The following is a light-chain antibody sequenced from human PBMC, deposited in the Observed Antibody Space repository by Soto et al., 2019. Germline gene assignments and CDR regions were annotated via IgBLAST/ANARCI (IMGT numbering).Light chain of an antibody. CDR3: QQYYSTPRT. V-gene: IGKV4-1*01. CDR2: WAS. CDR1: QSVLYSSNNKNY. Sequence: DIVMTQSPDSLAVSLGERATINCKSSQSVLYSSNNKNYLAWYQQKPGQPPKLLIYWASTRESGVPDRFSGSGSGTDFTLTISSLQAEDVAVYYCQQYYSTPRTFGQGTQVETK. J-gene: IGKJ1*01.